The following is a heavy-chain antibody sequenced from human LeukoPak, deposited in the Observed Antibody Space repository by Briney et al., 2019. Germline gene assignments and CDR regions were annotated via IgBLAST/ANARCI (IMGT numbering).Heavy chain of an antibody. CDR1: GFTFSNYW. Sequence: GGSLRLSCAASGFTFSNYWMHWVCQAPGEGLVWVSLINSDGSSTNYADSVKGRFTISRDNAKNTLYLQMNSLRAEDTAVYYCARGQPGYSSSWYQSWGQGTLVTVSS. J-gene: IGHJ5*02. D-gene: IGHD6-13*01. CDR2: INSDGSST. CDR3: ARGQPGYSSSWYQS. V-gene: IGHV3-74*01.